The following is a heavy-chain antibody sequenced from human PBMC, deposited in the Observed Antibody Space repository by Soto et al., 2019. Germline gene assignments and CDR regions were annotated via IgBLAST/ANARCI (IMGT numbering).Heavy chain of an antibody. V-gene: IGHV4-39*01. Sequence: QLQLQESGPGLVKPSETLSLTCTVSGGSISSSSYYWGWIRQPPGKGLEWIGSIYYSGSTYYNPSLKSPVTISVDTSKNQFSLKLSSVTAADTAVYYCARVHYCSSTSCYVGYWFDPWGQGTLVTVSS. D-gene: IGHD2-2*01. CDR3: ARVHYCSSTSCYVGYWFDP. J-gene: IGHJ5*02. CDR1: GGSISSSSYY. CDR2: IYYSGST.